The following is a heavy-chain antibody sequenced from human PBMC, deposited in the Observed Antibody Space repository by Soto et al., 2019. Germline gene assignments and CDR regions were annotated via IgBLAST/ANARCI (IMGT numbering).Heavy chain of an antibody. CDR1: GYTFTSYG. J-gene: IGHJ4*02. CDR3: ARTSTTGTTAADY. CDR2: ISAYNGNT. D-gene: IGHD1-1*01. V-gene: IGHV1-18*01. Sequence: ASVKVSCKASGYTFTSYGISWVRQAPGQGLEWMGWISAYNGNTNDAQKRQGRVTMTTDTSTSRAYMELRSLRSDDTAVYYCARTSTTGTTAADYRAQRTPVTVSS.